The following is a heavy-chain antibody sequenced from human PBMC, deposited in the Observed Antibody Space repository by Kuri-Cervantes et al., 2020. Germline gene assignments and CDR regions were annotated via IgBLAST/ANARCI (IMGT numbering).Heavy chain of an antibody. J-gene: IGHJ4*02. CDR1: GFTFDDYA. D-gene: IGHD3-9*01. CDR3: ARAAVGRRFDWLSGEFDY. CDR2: ISWNSGSI. V-gene: IGHV3-9*01. Sequence: GGSLRLSCAASGFTFDDYAMHWVRQAPGKGLEWVSGISWNSGSIGYADSVKGRFTISRDNAKNSLFLQMASLRAEDTAVYYCARAAVGRRFDWLSGEFDYWGQGTLVTVSS.